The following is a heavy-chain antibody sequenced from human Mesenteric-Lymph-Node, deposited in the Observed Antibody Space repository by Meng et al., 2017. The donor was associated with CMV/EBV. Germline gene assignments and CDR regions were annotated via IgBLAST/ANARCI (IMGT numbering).Heavy chain of an antibody. CDR1: GGTFSSYA. CDR2: IIPILGTA. CDR3: ARVRYFDWDQYYFDY. D-gene: IGHD3-9*01. Sequence: SGGTFSSYAISWVRQAPGQGLGWMGGIIPILGTANYAQKFQGRVTITADKSTSTAYMELSSLRSEDTAVYYCARVRYFDWDQYYFDYWGQGTLVTVSS. J-gene: IGHJ4*02. V-gene: IGHV1-69*06.